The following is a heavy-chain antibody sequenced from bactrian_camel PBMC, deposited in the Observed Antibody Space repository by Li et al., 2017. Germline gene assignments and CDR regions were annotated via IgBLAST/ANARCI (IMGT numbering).Heavy chain of an antibody. CDR3: AARGPYCYTKLSVRDFTY. Sequence: VQLVESGGGLVQPGESLRLSCVASGITFSRHDMSWVRQPPGKEVEWVAGITSLPSLFRTASYADSVKGRFTISRDNAKNTLSLLMNSLKPEDTAMYYCAARGPYCYTKLSVRDFTYWGQGTQVTVS. D-gene: IGHD2*01. J-gene: IGHJ6*01. CDR2: ITSLPSLFRTA. CDR1: GITFSRHD. V-gene: IGHV3S40*01.